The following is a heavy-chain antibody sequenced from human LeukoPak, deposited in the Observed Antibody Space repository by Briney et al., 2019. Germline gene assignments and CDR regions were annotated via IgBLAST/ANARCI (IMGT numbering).Heavy chain of an antibody. CDR3: ARHDENGYYFFDI. J-gene: IGHJ4*02. Sequence: SETLSLTCTVSGGSIGTYHWGWVRQPPGKGLEWIGYIFDSGSPNYRPALRSRVTISLDTSKNQLSLRLKSATAADTAIYYCARHDENGYYFFDIWGQGTLVTVSS. V-gene: IGHV4-59*08. D-gene: IGHD5-24*01. CDR2: IFDSGSP. CDR1: GGSIGTYH.